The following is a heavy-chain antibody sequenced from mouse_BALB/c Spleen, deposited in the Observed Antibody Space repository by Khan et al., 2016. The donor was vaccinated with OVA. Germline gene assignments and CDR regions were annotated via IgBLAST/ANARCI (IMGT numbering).Heavy chain of an antibody. CDR2: INTYTGEP. J-gene: IGHJ1*01. V-gene: IGHV9-1*02. CDR3: ARGASYWYFDV. CDR1: GYTFTNYG. Sequence: QIQLVQSGPELKKPGETVKISCKASGYTFTNYGMNWVKQAPGKGLKWMGWINTYTGEPTYTDDFKGRFAFSLETSASTAYLQINNLKNEDMATYFWARGASYWYFDVWGAGTTVTVPS.